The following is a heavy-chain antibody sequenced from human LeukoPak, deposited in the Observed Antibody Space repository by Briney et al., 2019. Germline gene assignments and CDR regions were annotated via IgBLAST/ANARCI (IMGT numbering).Heavy chain of an antibody. CDR3: ARATRGYSYGPFYYFDY. J-gene: IGHJ4*02. Sequence: PGGSLRLSCAASGFTVSSNYMSWVRQAPGKGLEWVSVIYSGGSTYYADSVKGRFTISGDNSKNTLYLQMNSLRAEDTAVYYCARATRGYSYGPFYYFDYWGQGTLVTVSS. CDR1: GFTVSSNY. D-gene: IGHD5-18*01. V-gene: IGHV3-53*01. CDR2: IYSGGST.